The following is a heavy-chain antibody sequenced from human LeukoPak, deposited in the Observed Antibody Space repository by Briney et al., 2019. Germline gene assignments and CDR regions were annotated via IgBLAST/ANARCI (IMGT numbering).Heavy chain of an antibody. CDR2: LYTDGTT. D-gene: IGHD6-19*01. CDR1: GFTVSTNY. CDR3: AKDHNTYSGGPNEGLDY. V-gene: IGHV3-53*01. Sequence: PGGSLRLSCAASGFTVSTNYMSWVRRAPGKGLEWVSILYTDGTTYYADSVKGRFTISRDNSKNTLYLQMNSLRAEDTAVYYCAKDHNTYSGGPNEGLDYWGQGTLVTVSS. J-gene: IGHJ4*02.